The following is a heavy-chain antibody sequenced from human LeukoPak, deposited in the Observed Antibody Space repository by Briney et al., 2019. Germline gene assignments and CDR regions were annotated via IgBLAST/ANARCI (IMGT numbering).Heavy chain of an antibody. CDR1: STYA. J-gene: IGHJ4*02. D-gene: IGHD3-10*01. CDR2: ISGSGGST. V-gene: IGHV3-23*01. CDR3: ARDQRRYYYGSGSYYLALDY. Sequence: GGSLRLSCAPSSTYAMSWVRQAPGKGLEWVSSISGSGGSTYYADSVKGRFTISRDNAKNSLYLQMNSLRAEDTAVYYCARDQRRYYYGSGSYYLALDYWGQGTLVTVSS.